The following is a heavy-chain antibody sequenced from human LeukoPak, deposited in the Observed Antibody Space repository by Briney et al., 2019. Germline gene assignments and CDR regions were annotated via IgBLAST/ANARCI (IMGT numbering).Heavy chain of an antibody. CDR3: ARRDGEIAARQGSQSYYYYMDV. J-gene: IGHJ6*03. V-gene: IGHV3-21*01. D-gene: IGHD6-6*01. CDR2: ISSSSSYI. Sequence: PGGSLRLSCAASGFTFDDYGMSWVRQAPGKGLEWVSSISSSSSYIYYADSVKGRFTISRDNAKNSLYLQMNSLRAEDTAVYYCARRDGEIAARQGSQSYYYYMDVWGKGTTVTVSS. CDR1: GFTFDDYG.